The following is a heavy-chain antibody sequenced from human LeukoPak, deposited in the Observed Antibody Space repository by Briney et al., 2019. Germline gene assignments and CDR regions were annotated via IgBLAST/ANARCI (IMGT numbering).Heavy chain of an antibody. CDR3: ARSVGYSSSWYGIDY. J-gene: IGHJ4*02. CDR1: GGSISSYY. D-gene: IGHD6-13*01. V-gene: IGHV4-59*01. Sequence: SETLSLTCTVSGGSISSYYWSWIRQPPGKGLEWIGYIYYSGSTNYNPSLKSRVTISVDTSKNQFSLKLSSVTAADMAVYYCARSVGYSSSWYGIDYWGQGTLVTVSS. CDR2: IYYSGST.